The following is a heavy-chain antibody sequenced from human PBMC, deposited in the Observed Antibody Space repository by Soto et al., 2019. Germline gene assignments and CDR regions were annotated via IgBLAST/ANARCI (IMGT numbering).Heavy chain of an antibody. V-gene: IGHV4-30-2*01. CDR2: IYHIGST. Sequence: SETLSLTCAVSGGSISSGCYSWSWIRQPPGKGLEWIGYIYHIGSTYYNPSLKSRVTISVDRSKNQFSLKLSSVTAADTAVYYCARAYGGDFDYLGQGTLVTLCS. CDR1: GGSISSGCYS. CDR3: ARAYGGDFDY. D-gene: IGHD4-17*01. J-gene: IGHJ4*02.